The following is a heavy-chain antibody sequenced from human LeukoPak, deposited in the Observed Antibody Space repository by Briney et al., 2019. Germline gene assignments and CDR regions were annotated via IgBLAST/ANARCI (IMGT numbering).Heavy chain of an antibody. J-gene: IGHJ4*02. CDR1: GGSISSYY. V-gene: IGHV4-59*03. CDR3: ATLSSSGYYLGY. D-gene: IGHD3-22*01. CDR2: IYYSGST. Sequence: PSETLSLTCTVSGGSISSYYWSWIRQPPGKGLEWIGNIYYSGSTNYNPSLKSRVTISVDTSKNQFSLKVSSVTAADTAVYHCATLSSSGYYLGYWGQGTLVTVSS.